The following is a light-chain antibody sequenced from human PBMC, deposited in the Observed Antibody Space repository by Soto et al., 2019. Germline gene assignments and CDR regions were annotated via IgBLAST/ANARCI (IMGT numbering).Light chain of an antibody. CDR2: GAS. CDR3: QQYKNWPRT. V-gene: IGKV3-15*01. Sequence: EIVMTQATATLSVSPGERSTLSCRASQSVSSNLAWYEQKPGQXPRXXIYGASTRATGIPARFSGSGYGTEVTLTIGSLKSEDCAVYYGQQYKNWPRTFGQGTKVDNK. J-gene: IGKJ1*01. CDR1: QSVSSN.